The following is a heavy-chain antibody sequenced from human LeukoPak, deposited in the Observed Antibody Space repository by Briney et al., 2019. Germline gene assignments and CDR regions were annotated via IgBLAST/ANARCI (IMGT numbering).Heavy chain of an antibody. CDR1: GGTFSSYA. CDR3: ARSRDVVVTAIREYYFDY. Sequence: GASVKVSCKASGGTFSSYAISWVRQAPGQGLEWMGGIIPIFGTANYAQKFQGRVTITTDGSTSTAYMELSSLRSEDTAVYYCARSRDVVVTAIREYYFDYWGQGTLVTVSS. CDR2: IIPIFGTA. V-gene: IGHV1-69*05. D-gene: IGHD2-21*02. J-gene: IGHJ4*02.